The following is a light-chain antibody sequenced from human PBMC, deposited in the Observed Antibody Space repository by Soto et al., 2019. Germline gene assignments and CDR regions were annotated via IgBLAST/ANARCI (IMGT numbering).Light chain of an antibody. CDR3: QTWDTGIRVV. CDR1: SGHSSYA. Sequence: QLVLAQSPSASASLGASVKLTCTLSSGHSSYASAWHQQQPEKGPRYLMKLNSDGSHNKGDGIPDRFSGSSSGAERYLTISSLQSEDEADYYCQTWDTGIRVVFGGGTKLTVL. J-gene: IGLJ2*01. CDR2: LNSDGSH. V-gene: IGLV4-69*01.